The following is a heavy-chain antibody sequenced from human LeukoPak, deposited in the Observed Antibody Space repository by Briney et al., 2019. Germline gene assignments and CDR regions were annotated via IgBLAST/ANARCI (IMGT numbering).Heavy chain of an antibody. D-gene: IGHD4-17*01. CDR3: ARAIYGDFFDY. J-gene: IGHJ4*02. CDR2: IYPIGSA. V-gene: IGHV4-4*07. Sequence: PSETLSLTCSVSGGSISTYYWSWIRQPAGKGLEWIGRIYPIGSANYNPSLKSRVTMSVDPSKNQFSLKLSSVTAADTAVYYCARAIYGDFFDYWGQGTLVTVSS. CDR1: GGSISTYY.